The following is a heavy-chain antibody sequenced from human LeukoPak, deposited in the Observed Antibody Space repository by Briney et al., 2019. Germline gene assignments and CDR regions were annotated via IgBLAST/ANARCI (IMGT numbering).Heavy chain of an antibody. CDR1: GFTFSSYA. V-gene: IGHV3-23*01. Sequence: GGSLRLSCAASGFTFSSYAMSWVRQAPGKGLEWVSAISGSGGSTYYADSVKGRFTISRDNSKNTLYLQMNSLRAEDTAVSYCAKGLAAALYYYYGMDVWGQGTTVTVSS. D-gene: IGHD6-13*01. CDR2: ISGSGGST. CDR3: AKGLAAALYYYYGMDV. J-gene: IGHJ6*02.